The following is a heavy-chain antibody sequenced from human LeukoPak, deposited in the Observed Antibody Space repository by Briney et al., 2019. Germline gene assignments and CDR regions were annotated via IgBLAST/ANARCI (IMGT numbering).Heavy chain of an antibody. CDR2: IYYSGST. Sequence: SETLSLTCTVSGGSISSSSYYWGWIRQPPGKGLEWIGSIYYSGSTYYNPSLKSRVTISVDTSKNQFSLKLSSVTAADTAVYYCARDQFYYYGSGDYWGQGTLVTVSS. V-gene: IGHV4-39*07. D-gene: IGHD3-10*01. J-gene: IGHJ4*02. CDR1: GGSISSSSYY. CDR3: ARDQFYYYGSGDY.